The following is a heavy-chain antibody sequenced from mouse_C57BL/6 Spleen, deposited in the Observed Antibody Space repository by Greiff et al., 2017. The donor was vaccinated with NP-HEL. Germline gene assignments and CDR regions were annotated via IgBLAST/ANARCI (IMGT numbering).Heavy chain of an antibody. CDR2: IYPGDGDT. J-gene: IGHJ1*03. Sequence: QVQLQQSGPELVKPGASVKISCKASGYAFSSSWMNWVKQRPGKGLEWIGRIYPGDGDTNYNGKFKGKATLTADKSSSTAYMQLSSLTSEDSAVYFWARDDYYSKGGWYFDVWGTGTTVTVSS. D-gene: IGHD2-5*01. CDR3: ARDDYYSKGGWYFDV. CDR1: GYAFSSSW. V-gene: IGHV1-82*01.